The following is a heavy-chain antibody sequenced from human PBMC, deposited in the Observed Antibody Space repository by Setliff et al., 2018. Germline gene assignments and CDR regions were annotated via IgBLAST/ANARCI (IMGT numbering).Heavy chain of an antibody. CDR1: GYSISSGYY. CDR3: AWAQDQASVGTPYSDY. Sequence: SETLSLTCAVSGYSISSGYYWGWIRQPPGKGLEWIGSIYHSGSTYYNPSLKSRVSISVDTSKNQFSLKVNSVTAADTAVYFCAWAQDQASVGTPYSDYWGQGTLVTVSS. CDR2: IYHSGST. D-gene: IGHD1-26*01. V-gene: IGHV4-38-2*01. J-gene: IGHJ4*01.